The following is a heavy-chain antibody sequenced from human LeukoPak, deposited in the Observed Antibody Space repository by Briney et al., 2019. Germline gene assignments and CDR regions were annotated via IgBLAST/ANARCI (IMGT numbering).Heavy chain of an antibody. CDR1: GVKFNSYA. D-gene: IGHD7-27*01. V-gene: IGHV3-23*01. CDR3: AKASELGRGYFDY. CDR2: ISASGGST. Sequence: GGSLRLSCAASGVKFNSYAMSWVRQAPGKGLEWVSVISASGGSTNYADSVKGRFTMSRDNSQNTLYLQMNSLRAEDTAVYYCAKASELGRGYFDYRGQGTLVTVSS. J-gene: IGHJ4*02.